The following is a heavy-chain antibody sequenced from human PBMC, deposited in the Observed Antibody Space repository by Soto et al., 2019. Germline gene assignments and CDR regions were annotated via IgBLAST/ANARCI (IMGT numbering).Heavy chain of an antibody. J-gene: IGHJ6*02. CDR3: AKDLLTMVRGVQTYYYYYGMDV. CDR2: ISYDGSNK. V-gene: IGHV3-30*18. D-gene: IGHD3-10*01. CDR1: GFTFSSYG. Sequence: PGGSLRLSCAASGFTFSSYGMHWVRQAPGKGLEWVAVISYDGSNKYYADSVKGRFTISRDNSKNTLYLQMNSLRAEDTAVYYCAKDLLTMVRGVQTYYYYYGMDVWGQGTTVTVSS.